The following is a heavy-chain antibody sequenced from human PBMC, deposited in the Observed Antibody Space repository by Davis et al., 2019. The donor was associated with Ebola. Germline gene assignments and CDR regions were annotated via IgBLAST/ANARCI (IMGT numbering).Heavy chain of an antibody. Sequence: AASVKVSCKASGYTFTHYAMTWVRQAPGQGLEWMGWINTNTGNPTYAQGFTGRFVFSLDTSVSTAYLQISSLKAEDTAVYYCARGVTMVRGALLANWFDPWGQGTLVTVSS. CDR2: INTNTGNP. CDR3: ARGVTMVRGALLANWFDP. D-gene: IGHD3-10*01. CDR1: GYTFTHYA. J-gene: IGHJ5*02. V-gene: IGHV7-4-1*02.